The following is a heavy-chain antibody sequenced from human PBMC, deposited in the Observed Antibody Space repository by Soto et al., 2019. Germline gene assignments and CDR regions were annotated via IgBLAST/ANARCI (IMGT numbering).Heavy chain of an antibody. CDR2: ISYDGSNK. CDR1: GFTFSKYG. CDR3: ASLRNTWFSNGWYRAGGFDY. Sequence: QVQLVESGGGVVQPGRSLRLSCAASGFTFSKYGMHWVRQAPGRGLEWVAVISYDGSNKYYADSVKGRFTISRDNSKNTLYLEMNSLRAEDTAVYYCASLRNTWFSNGWYRAGGFDYWGQGSLVTVSS. V-gene: IGHV3-30*03. D-gene: IGHD6-19*01. J-gene: IGHJ4*02.